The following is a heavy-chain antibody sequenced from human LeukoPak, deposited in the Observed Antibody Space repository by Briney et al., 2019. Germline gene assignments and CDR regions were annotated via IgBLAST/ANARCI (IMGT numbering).Heavy chain of an antibody. CDR3: ARAYSSSWYGGPDY. CDR2: IIPIFATT. Sequence: SVKVSCKASGGTFSSYAISWVRQAPGQGLEWMGGIIPIFATTNFAQKFQGRVTITADESTSTAYMELSSLRAEDTAVYYCARAYSSSWYGGPDYWGQGTLVTVSS. V-gene: IGHV1-69*13. D-gene: IGHD6-13*01. J-gene: IGHJ4*02. CDR1: GGTFSSYA.